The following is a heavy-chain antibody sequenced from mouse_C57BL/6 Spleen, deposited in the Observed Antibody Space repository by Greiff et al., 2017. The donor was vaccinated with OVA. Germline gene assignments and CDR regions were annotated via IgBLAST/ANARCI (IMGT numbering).Heavy chain of an antibody. CDR3: ARGGNYDAMDY. CDR2: IYPRSGNT. CDR1: GYTFTSYG. Sequence: VQRVESGAELARPGASVKLSCKASGYTFTSYGISWVKQRTGQGLEWIGEIYPRSGNTYYNEKFKGKATLTADKSSSTAYMELRSLTSEDSAVYFCARGGNYDAMDYWGQGTSVTVSS. D-gene: IGHD2-1*01. V-gene: IGHV1-81*01. J-gene: IGHJ4*01.